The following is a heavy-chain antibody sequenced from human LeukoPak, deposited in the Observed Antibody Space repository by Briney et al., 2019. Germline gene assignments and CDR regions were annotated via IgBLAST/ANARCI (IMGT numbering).Heavy chain of an antibody. Sequence: ASVKVSCKASGYTFTSYGISWVRQAPGQGLEWMGWISAYNGNTNYAQKLQGRVTMTTDTSTSTAYMELRSLRSDDTAVYYCARANFDWSNDAFDIWGQGTMVTVPS. V-gene: IGHV1-18*01. J-gene: IGHJ3*02. CDR2: ISAYNGNT. CDR3: ARANFDWSNDAFDI. D-gene: IGHD3-9*01. CDR1: GYTFTSYG.